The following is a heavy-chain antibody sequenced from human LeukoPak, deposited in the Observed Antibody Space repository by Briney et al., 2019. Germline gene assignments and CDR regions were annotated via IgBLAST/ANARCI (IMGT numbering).Heavy chain of an antibody. CDR3: ARYIVSYPHDAFDI. CDR2: IYYSGST. Sequence: PSETLSLTCTVSGYSISSGYYWGWIRQPPGKGLEWIGSIYYSGSTYYNPSLKSRVTISLDTSKNQFSLKLSSVTAADTAFYYCARYIVSYPHDAFDIWGQGTMVTVSS. V-gene: IGHV4-38-2*02. J-gene: IGHJ3*02. CDR1: GYSISSGYY. D-gene: IGHD1-26*01.